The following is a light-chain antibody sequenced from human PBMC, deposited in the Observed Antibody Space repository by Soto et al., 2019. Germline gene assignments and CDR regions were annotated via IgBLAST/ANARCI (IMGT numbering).Light chain of an antibody. CDR3: QQYGRSPPLLT. J-gene: IGKJ4*01. CDR2: GPS. V-gene: IGKV3-20*01. CDR1: QSISSNY. Sequence: EIVLTQSPGTLSLSPGERATLSYRASQSISSNYFAWYQQKPGQAPRVLIYGPSSRATGIPDRFSGSGSGTDFTLTISRLEPEDSAVYYCQQYGRSPPLLTFGGGTKVEIK.